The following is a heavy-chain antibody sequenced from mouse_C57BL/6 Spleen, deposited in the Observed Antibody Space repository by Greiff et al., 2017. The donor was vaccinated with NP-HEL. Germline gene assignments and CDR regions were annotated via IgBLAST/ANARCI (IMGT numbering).Heavy chain of an antibody. D-gene: IGHD1-1*02. J-gene: IGHJ1*03. Sequence: DVQLVESGGGLVKPGGSLKLSCAASGFTFSDYGMHWVRQAPEKGLEWVAYISSGSSTIYYADTVKGRFTISRDNAKNTLFLQMTSLRSEDTAMYYCARGVAPRYFDVWGTGTTVTVSS. CDR2: ISSGSSTI. CDR1: GFTFSDYG. V-gene: IGHV5-17*01. CDR3: ARGVAPRYFDV.